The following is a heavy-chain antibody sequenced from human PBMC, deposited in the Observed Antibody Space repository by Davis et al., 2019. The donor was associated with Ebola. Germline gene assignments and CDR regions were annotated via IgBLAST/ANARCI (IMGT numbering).Heavy chain of an antibody. CDR3: ARGAYNWNYARFDY. V-gene: IGHV3-23*01. D-gene: IGHD1-7*01. CDR1: GFTFSSYA. CDR2: ISGSGGST. Sequence: GGSLRLSCAASGFTFSSYAMSWVRQAPGKGLEWVSAISGSGGSTYYADSVKGRFTISRDNAKNSLYLQMNSLRAEDTAVYYCARGAYNWNYARFDYWGQGTLVTVSS. J-gene: IGHJ4*02.